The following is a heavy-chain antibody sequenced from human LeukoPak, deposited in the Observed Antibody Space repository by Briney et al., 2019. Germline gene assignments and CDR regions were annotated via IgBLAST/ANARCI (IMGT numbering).Heavy chain of an antibody. V-gene: IGHV3-48*03. CDR1: GFTFSSYE. CDR2: ISSSGSTI. CDR3: AKEIWPTVTTPGHTHFDY. J-gene: IGHJ4*02. D-gene: IGHD4-17*01. Sequence: GGSLRLSCAASGFTFSSYEMNWVRQAPGKGLEWVSYISSSGSTIYYADSVKGRFISSRDNTKNSLYLQMNSLRAEDTAVYYCAKEIWPTVTTPGHTHFDYWGQGTLVTVSS.